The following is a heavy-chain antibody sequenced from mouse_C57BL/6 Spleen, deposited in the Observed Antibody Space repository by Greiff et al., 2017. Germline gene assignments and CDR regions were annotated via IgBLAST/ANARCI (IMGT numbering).Heavy chain of an antibody. V-gene: IGHV5-16*01. CDR2: INYDGSST. Sequence: EVHLVESEGGLVQPGSSMKLSCTASGFTFSDYYMAWVRQVPEKGLEWVANINYDGSSTYYLDSLKSRFIISRDNAKNILYLQMSSLKSEDTATYYWARIYYDYDRTVFAYWGQGTLVTVSA. CDR1: GFTFSDYY. CDR3: ARIYYDYDRTVFAY. D-gene: IGHD2-4*01. J-gene: IGHJ3*01.